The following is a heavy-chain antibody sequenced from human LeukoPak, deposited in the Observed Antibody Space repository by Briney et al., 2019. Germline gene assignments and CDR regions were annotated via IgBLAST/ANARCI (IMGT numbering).Heavy chain of an antibody. J-gene: IGHJ5*02. V-gene: IGHV1-69*04. Sequence: SGKVSCKASGYTFTSYGISWVRQAPGQGLEWMGRIIPILGIANYAQKFQGRVTITADKSTSTAYMELSSLRSEDTAVYYCARDRGSPPFDPWGQGTLVTVSS. CDR2: IIPILGIA. CDR3: ARDRGSPPFDP. CDR1: GYTFTSYG. D-gene: IGHD3-10*01.